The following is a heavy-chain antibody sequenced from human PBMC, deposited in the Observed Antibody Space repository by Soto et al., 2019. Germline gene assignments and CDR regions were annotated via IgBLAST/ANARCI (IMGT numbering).Heavy chain of an antibody. CDR1: GFPFSAYV. CDR2: ISGSGDTA. V-gene: IGHV3-23*01. D-gene: IGHD4-17*01. J-gene: IGHJ4*02. Sequence: GGSLRLSCAASGFPFSAYVMTWVRRAPGRGLEWISAISGSGDTAYYAESVKGRFTISRDNSRNTLYLQMNSLRAEDTAVYYCAKDPAHDYGDYFDYWGQGTLVTVSS. CDR3: AKDPAHDYGDYFDY.